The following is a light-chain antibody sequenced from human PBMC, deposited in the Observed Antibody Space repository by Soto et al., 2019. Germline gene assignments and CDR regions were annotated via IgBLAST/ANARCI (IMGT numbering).Light chain of an antibody. J-gene: IGKJ5*01. V-gene: IGKV3-11*01. Sequence: EIVLTQSPATLSLSPGERATLSCTASQSVDSYLAWYQQKPGQAPRLLIYDASNRATGIPARFSGSGSETGFTLTISSLEPEDFAVYYCQQRRSWPITFGQGTRLEFK. CDR3: QQRRSWPIT. CDR2: DAS. CDR1: QSVDSY.